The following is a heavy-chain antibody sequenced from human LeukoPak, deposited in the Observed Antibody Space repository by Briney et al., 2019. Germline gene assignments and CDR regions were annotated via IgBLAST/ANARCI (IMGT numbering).Heavy chain of an antibody. J-gene: IGHJ4*02. CDR1: GGSISSYY. CDR2: IYYSGST. Sequence: PSETLSLTCTVSGGSISSYYWSWTRQPPGKGLEWIGYIYYSGSTNSNPSLKSRVTMSLDTSKNQLSLRLTSVTAADTAVYYCARHPFATPFDHWGRGTLVTVSS. D-gene: IGHD2-15*01. CDR3: ARHPFATPFDH. V-gene: IGHV4-59*08.